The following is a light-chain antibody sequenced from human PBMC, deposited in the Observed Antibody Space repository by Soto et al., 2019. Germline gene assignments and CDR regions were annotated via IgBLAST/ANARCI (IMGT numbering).Light chain of an antibody. CDR2: KTS. J-gene: IGLJ1*01. CDR1: TYNVGFSY. V-gene: IGLV1-47*01. Sequence: QSVLTQPPSASGAPGQGVTISCSGGTYNVGFSYVYWYQQLPGTAPKLLIYKTSQRPSGVPDRFSGSKSGTSASLAISGLRSEDEAEYFCAAWDDSLRTYVFGSGTKLTVL. CDR3: AAWDDSLRTYV.